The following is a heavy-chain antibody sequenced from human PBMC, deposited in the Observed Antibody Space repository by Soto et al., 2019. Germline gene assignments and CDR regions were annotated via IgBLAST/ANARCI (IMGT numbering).Heavy chain of an antibody. CDR1: GYTFSDYY. CDR3: TRGLLPTKIRLDLPGY. Sequence: ASVKVSCKTSGYTFSDYYMHWVRQAPGQGLEWMGWINPNNGGTRYARKFQGRVTLTRDTSVSTAYMELGSLKSDDTAIYYCTRGLLPTKIRLDLPGYWGQGTLVTVSS. V-gene: IGHV1-2*02. CDR2: INPNNGGT. D-gene: IGHD1-1*01. J-gene: IGHJ4*02.